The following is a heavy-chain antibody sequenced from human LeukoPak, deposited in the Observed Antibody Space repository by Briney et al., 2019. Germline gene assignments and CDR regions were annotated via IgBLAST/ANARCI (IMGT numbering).Heavy chain of an antibody. Sequence: SETLSLTCSVSGGSISSNYWSWIRQPPGKGLEWIGYIYYSGTTNYNPSLKSRVTISVDTSKNQFSLKLSSVTAADTAVYYCARDADSSSWYRIYWGQGTLVTVSS. CDR1: GGSISSNY. CDR3: ARDADSSSWYRIY. V-gene: IGHV4-59*12. J-gene: IGHJ4*02. D-gene: IGHD6-13*01. CDR2: IYYSGTT.